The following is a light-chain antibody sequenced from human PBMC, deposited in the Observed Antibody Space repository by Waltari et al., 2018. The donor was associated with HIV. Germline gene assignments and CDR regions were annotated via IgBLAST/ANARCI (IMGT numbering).Light chain of an antibody. CDR1: QDINSW. CDR2: GAF. J-gene: IGKJ5*01. CDR3: QQSNSFTLT. Sequence: DIQMTQSPSSLSASVGDTVTISCRASQDINSWLAWYQQRGGRAPRLLISGAFTLQSGVPSRFSGNGSVTDFTLTISSLQPEDFATYFCQQSNSFTLTFGPGTRLEVK. V-gene: IGKV1-12*01.